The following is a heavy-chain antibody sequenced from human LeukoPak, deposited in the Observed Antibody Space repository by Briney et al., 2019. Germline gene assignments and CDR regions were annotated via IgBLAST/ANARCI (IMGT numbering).Heavy chain of an antibody. J-gene: IGHJ4*02. CDR2: INAGNGNT. CDR1: GYTFTSYA. CDR3: AREGITMIRGAGDYWGQGTLVTVSSGESSQPLSCFNY. Sequence: ASVKVSCKASGYTFTSYAMHWVRQAPGQRLEWMGWINAGNGNTKYSQKFQGRVTIARDTSASTAYMELSSLRSEDTAVYYCAREGITMIRGAGDYWGQGTLVTVSSGESSQPLSCFNYWGQGTLVTVSS. D-gene: IGHD3-10*01. V-gene: IGHV1-3*01.